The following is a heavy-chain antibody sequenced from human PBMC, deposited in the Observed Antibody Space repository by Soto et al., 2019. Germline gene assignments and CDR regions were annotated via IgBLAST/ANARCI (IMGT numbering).Heavy chain of an antibody. Sequence: GGSLRLSCAASGFTFSSYGMHWVRQAPGKGLEWVAVISYDGSNKYYADSVKGRFTISRDNSKNTLYLQMNSLRAEDTAVYYCAKDWLWFGDPRGYFDYWGQGTLVTVS. D-gene: IGHD3-10*01. V-gene: IGHV3-30*18. CDR3: AKDWLWFGDPRGYFDY. CDR2: ISYDGSNK. J-gene: IGHJ4*02. CDR1: GFTFSSYG.